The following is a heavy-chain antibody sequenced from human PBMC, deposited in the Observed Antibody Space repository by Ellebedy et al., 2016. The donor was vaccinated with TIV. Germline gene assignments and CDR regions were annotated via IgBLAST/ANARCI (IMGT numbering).Heavy chain of an antibody. V-gene: IGHV1-46*01. J-gene: IGHJ4*02. D-gene: IGHD5-12*01. CDR3: ARDHGAMIIPQGFVDY. CDR2: INPSGGST. CDR1: GGTFSSYG. Sequence: ASVKVSCKASGGTFSSYGISWVRQAPGQGLEWMGIINPSGGSTSYAQKFQGRVTMTRDTSTSTVYMELSSLRSEDTAVYYCARDHGAMIIPQGFVDYWGQGTLVTVSS.